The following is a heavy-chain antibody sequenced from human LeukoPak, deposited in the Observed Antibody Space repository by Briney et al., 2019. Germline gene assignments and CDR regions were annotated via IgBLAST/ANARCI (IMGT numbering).Heavy chain of an antibody. CDR2: IYTSGST. V-gene: IGHV4-61*02. CDR3: ATTSSIAAPLFRRDYYYMDV. J-gene: IGHJ6*03. CDR1: GGSISSGSYY. Sequence: SETLSLTCTVSGGSISSGSYYRSWIRQPAGKGLEWIGRIYTSGSTNYNPSLKSRVTISADTSKNQFSLKLSSVTAADTAVYYCATTSSIAAPLFRRDYYYMDVWGKGTTVTVSS. D-gene: IGHD6-6*01.